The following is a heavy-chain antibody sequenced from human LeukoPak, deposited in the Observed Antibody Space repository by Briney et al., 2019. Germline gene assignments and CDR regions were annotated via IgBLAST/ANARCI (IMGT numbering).Heavy chain of an antibody. D-gene: IGHD3-3*01. Sequence: SETLSLTCTVSGGSISSSSYYWGWIRQPPGKGLEWIGSIYYSGSTYYNPSLKSRVTISVDTSKNQFSLKLSSVTAADTAVYYCARSRRDFWSGYYIDYGGQGTLGTVS. V-gene: IGHV4-39*01. CDR1: GGSISSSSYY. CDR2: IYYSGST. CDR3: ARSRRDFWSGYYIDY. J-gene: IGHJ4*02.